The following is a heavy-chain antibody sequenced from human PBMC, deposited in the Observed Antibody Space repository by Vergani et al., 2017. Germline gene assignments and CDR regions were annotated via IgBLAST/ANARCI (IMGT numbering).Heavy chain of an antibody. CDR1: GGSISSSSYY. CDR3: ARLRDYVWGYSDFDY. J-gene: IGHJ4*02. V-gene: IGHV4-39*01. Sequence: QLQLQESGPGLVKPSETLSLTCTVSGGSISSSSYYWGWIRQPPGKGLEWIGSIYYSGSTYYNPSLKSRVTISVDTSKHQFSLKLSSVTAADTAVYYCARLRDYVWGYSDFDYWGQGTLVTVSS. CDR2: IYYSGST. D-gene: IGHD3-16*01.